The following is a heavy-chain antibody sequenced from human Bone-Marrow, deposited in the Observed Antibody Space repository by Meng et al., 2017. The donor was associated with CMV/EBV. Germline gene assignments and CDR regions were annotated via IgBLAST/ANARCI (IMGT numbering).Heavy chain of an antibody. CDR2: INHSGST. CDR1: GGSLSDHY. D-gene: IGHD3-16*01. Sequence: SETLSLTCDVHGGSLSDHYWNWIRQSPGKGLEWIGEINHSGSTNYNPSLKSRVTISVDTSKKQISLKLSSVTAADTAVYYRARGRGLGDYWGQGTRVTVFS. CDR3: ARGRGLGDY. J-gene: IGHJ4*02. V-gene: IGHV4-34*01.